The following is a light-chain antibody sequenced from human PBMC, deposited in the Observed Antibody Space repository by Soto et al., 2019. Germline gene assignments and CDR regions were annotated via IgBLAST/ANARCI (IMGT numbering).Light chain of an antibody. J-gene: IGLJ1*01. Sequence: QSVLTQPPSVSEAPRQRVTISCSGSSSNIGNNAVNWYQQFPGQAPKIVIYYDDLLTSGVSDRFSGSKSGISASLAISDLQSGDEADYYCAAWDDNLNAYVFGPGTKLTVL. CDR1: SSNIGNNA. CDR2: YDD. V-gene: IGLV1-36*01. CDR3: AAWDDNLNAYV.